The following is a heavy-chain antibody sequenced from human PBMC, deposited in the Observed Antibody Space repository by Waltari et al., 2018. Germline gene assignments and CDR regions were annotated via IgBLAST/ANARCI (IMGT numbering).Heavy chain of an antibody. J-gene: IGHJ4*02. CDR2: FDPEDGET. V-gene: IGHV1-24*01. CDR3: ATNRAIFGVVMYDY. D-gene: IGHD3-3*01. Sequence: QVRLTQSGSDVKEPGASVKVSCKVSGYTLTELSMHWVRQAPGKGLEWMGGFDPEDGETIYAQKFQGRVTMTEDTSTDTAYMELSSLRSEDTAVYYCATNRAIFGVVMYDYWGQGTLVTVSS. CDR1: GYTLTELS.